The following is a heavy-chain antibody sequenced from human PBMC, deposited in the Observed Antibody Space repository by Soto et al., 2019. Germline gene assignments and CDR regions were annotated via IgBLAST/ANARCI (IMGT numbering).Heavy chain of an antibody. J-gene: IGHJ5*02. CDR1: GYSFAGYW. CDR3: ARREGDYSKLDH. D-gene: IGHD4-4*01. CDR2: IYPSDSDT. Sequence: PGESLKISCKGSGYSFAGYWITWVRQMPGKGLEWMGRIYPSDSDTNYSPSFRGHVTISVDKSITTAYLQFTSLRASDTAIYYCARREGDYSKLDHWGHGTLVTVSS. V-gene: IGHV5-10-1*01.